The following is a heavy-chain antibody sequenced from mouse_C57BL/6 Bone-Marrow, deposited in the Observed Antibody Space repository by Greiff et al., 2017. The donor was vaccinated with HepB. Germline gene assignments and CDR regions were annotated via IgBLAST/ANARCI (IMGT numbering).Heavy chain of an antibody. CDR1: GYTFTSYW. J-gene: IGHJ3*01. V-gene: IGHV1-59*01. CDR3: ARHYYGSPWFAY. CDR2: IDPSDSYT. Sequence: QVHVKQPGAELVRPGTSVKLSCKASGYTFTSYWMHWVKQRPGQGLEWIGVIDPSDSYTNYNQKFKGKATLTVDTSSSTAYMQLSSLTSEDSAVYYCARHYYGSPWFAYWGQGTLVTVSA. D-gene: IGHD1-1*01.